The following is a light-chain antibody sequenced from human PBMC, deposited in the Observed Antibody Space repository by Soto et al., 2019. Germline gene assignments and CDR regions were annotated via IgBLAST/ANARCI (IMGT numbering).Light chain of an antibody. CDR2: AVT. J-gene: IGLJ2*01. V-gene: IGLV2-14*01. Sequence: QSALTQPASVSGSPGQSIAISCTGTSSDVGSYNSVSWYQQFPGKAPKLILYAVTNRPSGVSNRFSGSKSGNTASLTTSGLQAEDEADYFCSSYTTSATLVFGVGPKLTV. CDR1: SSDVGSYNS. CDR3: SSYTTSATLV.